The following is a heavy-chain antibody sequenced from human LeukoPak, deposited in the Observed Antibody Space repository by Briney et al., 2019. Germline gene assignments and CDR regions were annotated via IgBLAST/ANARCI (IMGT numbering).Heavy chain of an antibody. Sequence: GRSLRLSCAASGFTFSSYGMHWVRQAPGKGLEWVAVISYDGSNKYYADSVKGRFTISRDNSKNTLYLQMNSLRAEDTAVYYCANGDVGYCSSTSCLSSGWYDYWGQGTLVTVSS. V-gene: IGHV3-30*18. CDR3: ANGDVGYCSSTSCLSSGWYDY. CDR2: ISYDGSNK. J-gene: IGHJ4*02. D-gene: IGHD2-2*01. CDR1: GFTFSSYG.